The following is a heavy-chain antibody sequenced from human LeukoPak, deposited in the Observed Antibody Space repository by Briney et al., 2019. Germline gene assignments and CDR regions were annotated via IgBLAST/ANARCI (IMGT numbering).Heavy chain of an antibody. Sequence: NPGGSLRLSCAASGFTFSSYWMHWVRQAPGKGLVWVSRINGDGSSTSYADSVKGRFTISRDNAKNTLYLQMNSLRAEDTAVYYCARSFRSSGSENFDYWGQGTLVTVSS. J-gene: IGHJ4*02. D-gene: IGHD3-10*01. CDR1: GFTFSSYW. CDR3: ARSFRSSGSENFDY. V-gene: IGHV3-74*01. CDR2: INGDGSST.